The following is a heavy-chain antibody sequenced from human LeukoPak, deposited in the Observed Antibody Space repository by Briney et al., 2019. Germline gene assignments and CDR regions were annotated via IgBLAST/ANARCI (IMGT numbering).Heavy chain of an antibody. V-gene: IGHV6-1*01. CDR1: GDSVSSNSAA. J-gene: IGHJ6*03. D-gene: IGHD2-2*01. CDR3: ARGKYCSSTSCSNYYYYYMDV. Sequence: SQTLSLTCAISGDSVSSNSAAWNWIRQSPSRGLEWLGRTYYRSKWYNDYAVSVKSRITINPDTSKNQFSLQLNSVTPEDTAVYYCARGKYCSSTSCSNYYYYYMDVWGKGTTVTISS. CDR2: TYYRSKWYN.